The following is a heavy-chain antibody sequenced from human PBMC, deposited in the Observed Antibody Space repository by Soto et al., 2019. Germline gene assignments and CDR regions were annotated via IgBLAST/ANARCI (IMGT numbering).Heavy chain of an antibody. CDR3: ARWEQPLFDY. CDR1: GFSVSAYT. CDR2: ISSDGNHK. V-gene: IGHV3-30*09. Sequence: QVQLVESGGGVVQPGRSLRLSCAASGFSVSAYTVHWVRQAPGKGLEWVAVISSDGNHKYYTDSVKGRFAISRDTSTNTVFLQMRSLGPEDTAVYYCARWEQPLFDYWCQGTLVTVSS. J-gene: IGHJ4*02. D-gene: IGHD1-1*01.